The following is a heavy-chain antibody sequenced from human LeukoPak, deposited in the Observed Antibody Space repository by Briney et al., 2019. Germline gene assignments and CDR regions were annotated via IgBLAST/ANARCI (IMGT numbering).Heavy chain of an antibody. J-gene: IGHJ4*02. Sequence: SETLSLTCTVSGGSISSYYWSWIRQPPGKGLEWIGYIYYSGSTNYNPSLKSRVTISVDTSKNQFSLKLSSVTAADTAVYYCASSYYYDSSGYSNWGQGTLVTVSS. CDR1: GGSISSYY. CDR3: ASSYYYDSSGYSN. CDR2: IYYSGST. V-gene: IGHV4-59*08. D-gene: IGHD3-22*01.